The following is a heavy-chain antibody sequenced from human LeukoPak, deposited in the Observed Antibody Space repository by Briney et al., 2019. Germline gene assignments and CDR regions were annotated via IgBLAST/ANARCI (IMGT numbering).Heavy chain of an antibody. CDR3: ASLKSYYYGSGEDAFDI. CDR2: INHSGST. V-gene: IGHV4-34*01. Sequence: PSETLSLTCAVYGGSFSGYYWSWIRQPPGKGLEWIGEINHSGSTNYNPPLKSRVTISVDTSKNQFSLKLSSVTAADTAVYYCASLKSYYYGSGEDAFDIWGQGTMVTVSS. CDR1: GGSFSGYY. D-gene: IGHD3-10*01. J-gene: IGHJ3*02.